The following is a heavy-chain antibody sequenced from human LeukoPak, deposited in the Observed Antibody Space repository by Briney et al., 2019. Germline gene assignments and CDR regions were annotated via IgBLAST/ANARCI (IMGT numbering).Heavy chain of an antibody. CDR2: INPNSGGT. CDR1: GYTFNVYY. D-gene: IGHD3-22*01. V-gene: IGHV1-2*02. J-gene: IGHJ4*02. CDR3: ARDPPHYDSSGYAGY. Sequence: ASVKVSCKASGYTFNVYYMHWVRQAPGQGLEWMGWINPNSGGTNYAQKFQGRVTMTRDTSISTAYMELSRLRSDDTAVYYCARDPPHYDSSGYAGYWGQGTLVTVSS.